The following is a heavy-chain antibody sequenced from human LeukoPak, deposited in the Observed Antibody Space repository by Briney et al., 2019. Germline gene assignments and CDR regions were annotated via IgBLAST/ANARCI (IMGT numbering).Heavy chain of an antibody. CDR3: ARSKGFTDY. V-gene: IGHV4-34*01. J-gene: IGHJ4*02. CDR2: INHSGST. Sequence: SETLSLTCAVYGGSFSGYYWSWIRQPPGKGLEWIGGINHSGSTNYNPSLKSRVTISVDTSKNQFSLKLSSVTAADTAVYYCARSKGFTDYWGQGTLVTVSS. CDR1: GGSFSGYY. D-gene: IGHD3-10*01.